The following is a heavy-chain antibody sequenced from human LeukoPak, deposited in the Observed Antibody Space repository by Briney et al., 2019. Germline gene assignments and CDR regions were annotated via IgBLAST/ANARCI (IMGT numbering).Heavy chain of an antibody. CDR3: AREPRGYDRAGG. J-gene: IGHJ4*02. CDR2: ISWNSGSI. CDR1: GFTFDDYA. Sequence: GGSLRLSCAASGFTFDDYAMHWVRQAPGKGLEWVSGISWNSGSIGYADSVKGRFTISRDNAKDSLYLQMNSLRAEDTAVYYCAREPRGYDRAGGWGQGTLVTVSS. D-gene: IGHD1-14*01. V-gene: IGHV3-9*01.